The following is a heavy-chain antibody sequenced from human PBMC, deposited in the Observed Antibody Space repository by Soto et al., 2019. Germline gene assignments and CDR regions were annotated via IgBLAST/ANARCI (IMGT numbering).Heavy chain of an antibody. J-gene: IGHJ4*02. D-gene: IGHD6-13*01. CDR2: ISDNGGTT. Sequence: GGSLRLSCAASEFTFSNYAMSWVRQAPGKGLEWVSSISDNGGTTYYADSVKGRFTISRDNSKNTLYLQMNSLRAEDTAVYYCAKDTQQLIVYFDYWGQENQLTVSS. CDR3: AKDTQQLIVYFDY. CDR1: EFTFSNYA. V-gene: IGHV3-23*01.